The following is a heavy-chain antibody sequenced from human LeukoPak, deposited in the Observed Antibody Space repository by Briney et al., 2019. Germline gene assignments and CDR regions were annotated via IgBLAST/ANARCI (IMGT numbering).Heavy chain of an antibody. D-gene: IGHD5-18*01. CDR2: IKQDGSEK. J-gene: IGHJ6*03. CDR3: ARDLDTAMVSVGLTYYYYYMDV. Sequence: GGSLRLSCAASGFTFSSYSMNWVRQAPGKGLEWVANIKQDGSEKYYVDSVKGRFTISRDNAKNSLYLQMNSLRAEDTAVYYCARDLDTAMVSVGLTYYYYYMDVWGKGTTVTVSS. V-gene: IGHV3-7*01. CDR1: GFTFSSYS.